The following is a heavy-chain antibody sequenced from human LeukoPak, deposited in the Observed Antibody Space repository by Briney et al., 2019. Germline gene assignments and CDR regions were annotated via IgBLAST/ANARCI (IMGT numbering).Heavy chain of an antibody. V-gene: IGHV1-46*01. CDR3: ARVRDYGGILNPVDP. CDR1: GYTFTSYY. J-gene: IGHJ5*02. D-gene: IGHD4-23*01. Sequence: ASVKVSCKASGYTFTSYYMHWVRQAPGQGLEWMGIINPSGGSASYAQKFQGRVTMTRDTSTSTVYMELSSLRSEDTAVYYCARVRDYGGILNPVDPWGQGTLVTVSS. CDR2: INPSGGSA.